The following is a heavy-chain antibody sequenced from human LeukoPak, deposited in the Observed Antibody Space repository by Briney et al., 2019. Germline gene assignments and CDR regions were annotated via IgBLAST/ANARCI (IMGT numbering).Heavy chain of an antibody. V-gene: IGHV1-2*02. CDR1: GYTFTGYY. Sequence: ASVKVSCKASGYTFTGYYMHWVRQAPGQGLEWMGWINPNSGRTNYAQKFQGRVAMTRDTSITTAYMELSRLRSDDTAIYYCARVGAYYDSSAYFDYWGRGTLVTVSS. D-gene: IGHD3-22*01. CDR3: ARVGAYYDSSAYFDY. J-gene: IGHJ4*02. CDR2: INPNSGRT.